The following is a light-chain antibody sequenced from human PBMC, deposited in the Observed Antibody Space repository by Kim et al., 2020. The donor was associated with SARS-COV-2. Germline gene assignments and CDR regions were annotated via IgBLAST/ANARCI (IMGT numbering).Light chain of an antibody. CDR3: QQYSHWPRT. CDR1: QTVSGN. V-gene: IGKV3-15*01. CDR2: GAS. J-gene: IGKJ1*01. Sequence: EIVMTQSPATLSVSPGERATLSCRASQTVSGNLAWYQQKPGQAPRIVIYGASTRATGIPARFSGSGSGTEFTLTISSLQSEDFAVYYCQQYSHWPRTFGQGTKVEI.